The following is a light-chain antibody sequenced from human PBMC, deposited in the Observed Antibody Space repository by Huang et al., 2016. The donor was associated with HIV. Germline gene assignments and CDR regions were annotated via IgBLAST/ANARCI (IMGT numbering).Light chain of an antibody. CDR2: LGS. Sequence: DIVMTQSPLSLPVTTGEPASISCRSSQSLLHSNGYNYLNWYLQKPGQSPQLLVFLGSNRASGVTDRFSGSGSGTDFTLKISRVEAEDVGLYYCMQALQTPWTFGQGTKVEIK. V-gene: IGKV2-28*01. CDR3: MQALQTPWT. CDR1: QSLLHSNGYNY. J-gene: IGKJ1*01.